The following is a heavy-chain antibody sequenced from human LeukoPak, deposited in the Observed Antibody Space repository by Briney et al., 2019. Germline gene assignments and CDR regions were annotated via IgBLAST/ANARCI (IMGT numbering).Heavy chain of an antibody. D-gene: IGHD1-26*01. CDR2: IIPIFGTA. Sequence: SVKVSCKASGGTFSNYIISWVRQAPGQGLEWMGEIIPIFGTANYAQKLQGRATITADGSTRTAYMELSSLRSEDTAVYYCARKQTVGATHAFDIWGQGTLVTVSS. V-gene: IGHV1-69*13. CDR3: ARKQTVGATHAFDI. J-gene: IGHJ4*02. CDR1: GGTFSNYI.